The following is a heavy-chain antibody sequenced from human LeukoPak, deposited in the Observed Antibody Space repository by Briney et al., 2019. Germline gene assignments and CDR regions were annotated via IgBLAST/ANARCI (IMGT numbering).Heavy chain of an antibody. J-gene: IGHJ4*02. V-gene: IGHV3-23*01. CDR1: GFTFSCYA. D-gene: IGHD3-10*01. Sequence: PGGYLSLSCAASGFTFSCYALSWVRQAPGKGLEWVSAISGSGGSTYYADSVKGRFTISRDNSKNTLYLQMNSLRAEDTAVYYCAKGVRWYYGEHWGQGTLVTVSS. CDR2: ISGSGGST. CDR3: AKGVRWYYGEH.